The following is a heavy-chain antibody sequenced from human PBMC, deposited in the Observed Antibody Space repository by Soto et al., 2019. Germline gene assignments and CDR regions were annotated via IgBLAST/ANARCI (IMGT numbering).Heavy chain of an antibody. CDR1: GGTFSSYA. CDR2: VSPICGTA. V-gene: IGHV1-69*12. Sequence: QVQLVQSGAAVKKPGSSVNVSCKASGGTFSSYAISWVRQAPGQGLEWMGGVSPICGTANYGQKFQGRVTITADESTSPAHMELSSLSSGDTAVYYCASDVRGGERRKRCDCWGQGTLVTVSS. D-gene: IGHD2-21*01. J-gene: IGHJ4*02. CDR3: ASDVRGGERRKRCDC.